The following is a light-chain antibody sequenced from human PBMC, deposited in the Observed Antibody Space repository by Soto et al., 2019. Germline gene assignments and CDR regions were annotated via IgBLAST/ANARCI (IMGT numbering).Light chain of an antibody. V-gene: IGKV3-11*01. CDR3: QQGIKWRT. Sequence: EIVLTQSPATLSSSPVERATLSCSASRSVSSYLAWYQQKPGQAPRLLICDASKRATGIPARFSGSGFGTDYTLTYSSLEPEDFARYYCQQGIKWRTFGQGTKVDI. J-gene: IGKJ1*01. CDR1: RSVSSY. CDR2: DAS.